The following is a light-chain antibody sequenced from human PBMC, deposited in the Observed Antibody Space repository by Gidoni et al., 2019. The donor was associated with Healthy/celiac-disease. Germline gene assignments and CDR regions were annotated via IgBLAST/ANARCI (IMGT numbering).Light chain of an antibody. Sequence: IVMTQSPDSLAMSLGERATINCKSSQSVLYSANNKNYLAWYQQKPGQPPKLLIYWASTRESGVPDRFSGSGSGTDFTLTISSLQAEDVAVYYCQQYYSTLWTFGQGTKVEIK. CDR3: QQYYSTLWT. V-gene: IGKV4-1*01. J-gene: IGKJ1*01. CDR2: WAS. CDR1: QSVLYSANNKNY.